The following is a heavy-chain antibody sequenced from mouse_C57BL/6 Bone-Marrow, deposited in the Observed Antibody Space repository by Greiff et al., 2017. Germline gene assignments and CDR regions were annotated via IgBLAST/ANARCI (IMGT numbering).Heavy chain of an antibody. D-gene: IGHD1-1*01. Sequence: QVTLKECGPGILQSSQTLSLTCSFSGFSLSTSGMGVSWIRQPSGKGLEWLAHIYWDDVKRYNPSLKSRLTISKDTSRNQVFLKITSVDTADTATYYCARFITTVVANYAMDYWGQGTSVTVSS. CDR1: GFSLSTSGMG. V-gene: IGHV8-12*01. CDR2: IYWDDVK. CDR3: ARFITTVVANYAMDY. J-gene: IGHJ4*01.